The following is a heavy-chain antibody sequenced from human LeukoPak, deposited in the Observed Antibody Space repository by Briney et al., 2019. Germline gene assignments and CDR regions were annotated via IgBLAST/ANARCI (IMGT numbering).Heavy chain of an antibody. V-gene: IGHV3-30-3*01. CDR1: GFTFSSYA. CDR3: AKDSIVVVPPDAFDI. Sequence: GGSLRLSCAASGFTFSSYAMHWVRQAPGKGLEWVTLISYDGSNNYYADSVKGRFTISRDNSKNTLYLQMNSLRAEDTAVYYCAKDSIVVVPPDAFDIWGQGTMVTVSS. CDR2: ISYDGSNN. D-gene: IGHD2-2*01. J-gene: IGHJ3*02.